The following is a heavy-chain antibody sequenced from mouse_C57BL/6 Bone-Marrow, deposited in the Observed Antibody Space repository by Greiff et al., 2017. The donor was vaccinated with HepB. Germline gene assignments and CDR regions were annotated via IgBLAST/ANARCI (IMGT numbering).Heavy chain of an antibody. CDR2: ISNGGGST. J-gene: IGHJ3*01. V-gene: IGHV5-12*01. D-gene: IGHD3-2*02. CDR3: ARHALDSSGYQAWFAY. CDR1: GFTFSDYY. Sequence: DVKLVESGGGLVQPGGSLKLSCAASGFTFSDYYMYWVRQTPEKRLEWVAYISNGGGSTYYPDTVKGRFTISRDNAKNTLYLQMSRLKSEDTAMYYCARHALDSSGYQAWFAYWGQGTLVTVSA.